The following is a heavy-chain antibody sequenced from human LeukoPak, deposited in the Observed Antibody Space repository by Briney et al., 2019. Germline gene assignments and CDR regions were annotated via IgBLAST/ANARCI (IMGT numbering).Heavy chain of an antibody. CDR2: INHSGST. V-gene: IGHV4-34*01. CDR3: ARDLAGHGRYFDY. D-gene: IGHD1-14*01. Sequence: SETLSLTCAVYGGSFSGYYWSWIRQPPGKGLEWIGEINHSGSTNYNPSLKSRVTISVDTSKNQFPLKLSSVTAADTAVYYCARDLAGHGRYFDYWGQGALVTVSS. J-gene: IGHJ4*02. CDR1: GGSFSGYY.